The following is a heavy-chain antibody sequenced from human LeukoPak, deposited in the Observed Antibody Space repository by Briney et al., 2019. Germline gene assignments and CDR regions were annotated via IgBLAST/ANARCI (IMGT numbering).Heavy chain of an antibody. D-gene: IGHD2-15*01. CDR3: ARVGPQDIVVVVAAIIDY. CDR1: GGTFSSYA. V-gene: IGHV1-69*05. Sequence: GSSVKVSCKASGGTFSSYAISWVRQAPGQGLEWMGGIIPIFGTANYAQKLQGRVTMTTDTSTSTAYMELRSLRSDDTAVYYCARVGPQDIVVVVAAIIDYWGQGTLVTVSS. J-gene: IGHJ4*02. CDR2: IIPIFGTA.